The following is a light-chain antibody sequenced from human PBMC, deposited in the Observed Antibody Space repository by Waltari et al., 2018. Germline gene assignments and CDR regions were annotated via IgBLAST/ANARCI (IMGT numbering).Light chain of an antibody. V-gene: IGKV3-20*01. J-gene: IGKJ4*01. CDR2: AAS. Sequence: EIVLTQSPDTLSLSPGQTATLSCRASQTVADDNLAWYQHQRGQAPRLLIYAASSRAAGVPDRFRGSASGTDFTLTISRLEPEDFAVYYCQQFDASVLTFGGGTKVEMK. CDR1: QTVADDN. CDR3: QQFDASVLT.